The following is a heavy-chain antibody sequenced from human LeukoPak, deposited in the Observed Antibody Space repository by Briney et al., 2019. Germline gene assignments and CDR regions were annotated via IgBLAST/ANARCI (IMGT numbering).Heavy chain of an antibody. Sequence: PGGSLRLSCAASGFTFSSYGMHWVRQAPGKGLEWVAFIRYDGSNKYYADSVKGRFTISRDNSKNTLYLQMNSLRAEDTAVYYCAKPYYYDSSGHYCFDSWGQGTLVTVSS. CDR1: GFTFSSYG. V-gene: IGHV3-30*02. CDR2: IRYDGSNK. D-gene: IGHD3-22*01. CDR3: AKPYYYDSSGHYCFDS. J-gene: IGHJ4*02.